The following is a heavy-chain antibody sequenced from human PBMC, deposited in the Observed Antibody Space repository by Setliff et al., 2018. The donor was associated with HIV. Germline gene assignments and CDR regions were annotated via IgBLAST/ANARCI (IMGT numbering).Heavy chain of an antibody. V-gene: IGHV4-34*01. Sequence: PSETLSLTCAVYGGSFSGYYWSWIRQPPGKGLEWIASIYYNGITNYNPSLKSRVTISVDTSRNEFSLKLSSVTAADTAVYYCARVTMVRGGNPYYYYGMDVWGQGTTVTVSS. CDR1: GGSFSGYY. D-gene: IGHD3-10*01. CDR3: ARVTMVRGGNPYYYYGMDV. J-gene: IGHJ6*02. CDR2: IYYNGIT.